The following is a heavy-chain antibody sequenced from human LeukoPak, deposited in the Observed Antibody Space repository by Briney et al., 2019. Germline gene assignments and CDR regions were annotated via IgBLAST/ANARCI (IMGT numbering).Heavy chain of an antibody. V-gene: IGHV4-30-4*01. CDR3: ARALNGYFYAFDS. CDR2: FSYTGST. Sequence: SPSETLSLTCTVSGGSISSGEYYWSWIRQPPGKGLEWIGYFSYTGSTYYNPSVKSRVSISVDTSKNQFSPKLTSVTAADTAVYYCARALNGYFYAFDSWGQGTLVTVSS. J-gene: IGHJ4*02. CDR1: GGSISSGEYY. D-gene: IGHD2/OR15-2a*01.